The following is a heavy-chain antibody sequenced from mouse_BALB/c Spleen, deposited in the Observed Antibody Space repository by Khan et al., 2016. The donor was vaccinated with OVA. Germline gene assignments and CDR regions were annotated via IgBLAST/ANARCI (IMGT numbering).Heavy chain of an antibody. CDR3: ARSLYYSYGYALDC. V-gene: IGHV3-2*02. CDR1: GYSITSDYA. D-gene: IGHD2-12*01. J-gene: IGHJ4*01. CDR2: ISSTGST. Sequence: EVQLQESGPCLVKPSQSLSLTCTVTGYSITSDYAWNWIRQFPGNKLEWMGYISSTGSTSYNPSLKSRISITRDISKNQFFLQLKSVTTEDTATYYCARSLYYSYGYALDCWGRGTSVTVSS.